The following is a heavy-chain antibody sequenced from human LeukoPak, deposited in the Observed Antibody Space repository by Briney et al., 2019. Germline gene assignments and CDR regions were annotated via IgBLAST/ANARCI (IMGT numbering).Heavy chain of an antibody. Sequence: GGSLRLSCAASGFTFSSSAMNWVRQAPGKGLEWVSAISGSGGSTYYADSVKGRFTISRDNSKNTLYLQMNSLRAEDTAVYYCAKDGYYYDSSAYYVIYYFDSWGQGTLVTVSS. CDR1: GFTFSSSA. V-gene: IGHV3-23*01. CDR2: ISGSGGST. D-gene: IGHD3-22*01. J-gene: IGHJ4*02. CDR3: AKDGYYYDSSAYYVIYYFDS.